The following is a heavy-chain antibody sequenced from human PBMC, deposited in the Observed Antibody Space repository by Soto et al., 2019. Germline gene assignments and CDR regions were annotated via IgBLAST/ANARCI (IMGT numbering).Heavy chain of an antibody. J-gene: IGHJ4*02. V-gene: IGHV1-69*12. D-gene: IGHD3-22*01. CDR2: IIPIFGTA. Sequence: QVQLVQSGAEVKKPGSSVKVSCKASGGTFSSYAISWVRQAPGQGLEWMGGIIPIFGTANYAQKFQGRVTITANESTSTAYMELSSLRSEDTAVYYCARDRYYYDSSGYSFDYWGQGTLVTVSS. CDR3: ARDRYYYDSSGYSFDY. CDR1: GGTFSSYA.